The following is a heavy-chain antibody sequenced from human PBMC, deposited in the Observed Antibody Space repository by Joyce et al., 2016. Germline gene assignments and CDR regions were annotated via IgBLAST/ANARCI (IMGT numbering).Heavy chain of an antibody. CDR2: IYYSGST. CDR3: ARAFLTGPYYFDY. Sequence: QVQLQESGPGLVKTSETLSLTCAVSGVSVNSASYFWTWILQPPGKRLEWIGYIYYSGSTKYNPALKSRVTLSVDTLRNQFALNLRSVTAADTAVYYCARAFLTGPYYFDYWGQGTLVPVSS. CDR1: GVSVNSASYF. V-gene: IGHV4-61*01. D-gene: IGHD3-9*01. J-gene: IGHJ4*02.